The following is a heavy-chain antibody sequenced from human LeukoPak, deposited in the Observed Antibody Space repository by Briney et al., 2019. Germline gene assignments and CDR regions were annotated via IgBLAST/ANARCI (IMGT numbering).Heavy chain of an antibody. CDR2: IYYSGST. D-gene: IGHD4-23*01. J-gene: IGHJ4*02. CDR1: GGSMSSYY. CDR3: ARSPDYGGNSDFDY. Sequence: SETLSLTCSVSGGSMSSYYWSWIRQPPGKGLEWIGYIYYSGSTNYNPSLKSRVTISVDTSKNQFSLKLSSVTAADTAVYYCARSPDYGGNSDFDYWGQGTLATVSS. V-gene: IGHV4-59*01.